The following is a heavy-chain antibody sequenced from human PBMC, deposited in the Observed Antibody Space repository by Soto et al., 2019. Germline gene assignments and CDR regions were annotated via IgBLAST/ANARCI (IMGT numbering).Heavy chain of an antibody. V-gene: IGHV3-48*03. J-gene: IGHJ4*02. Sequence: GGSLRLSCAASGFTFSSYEMNWVPQAPGKGLEWVSYISSSGSTIYYADSVKGRFTISRDNAKNSLYLQMNSLGVEDTAVYYCARGGGGGLFEHWGQGVLVTVSS. CDR3: ARGGGGGLFEH. CDR2: ISSSGSTI. CDR1: GFTFSSYE. D-gene: IGHD2-21*01.